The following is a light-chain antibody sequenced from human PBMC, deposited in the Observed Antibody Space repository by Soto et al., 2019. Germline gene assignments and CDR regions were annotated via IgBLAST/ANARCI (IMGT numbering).Light chain of an antibody. J-gene: IGKJ1*01. CDR3: QQRRTSPWT. CDR2: DAS. V-gene: IGKV3-11*01. Sequence: EIVLTQSPATLSLSPGERATLSCRASQSVSSYLTWYQQKPGQAPRPLMYDASNRATGVPARFSGSGSGTDFTLTITSLEPEDFAVYSCQQRRTSPWTLGQGTKV. CDR1: QSVSSY.